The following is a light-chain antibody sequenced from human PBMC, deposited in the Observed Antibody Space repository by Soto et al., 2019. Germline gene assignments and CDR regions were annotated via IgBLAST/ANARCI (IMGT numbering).Light chain of an antibody. J-gene: IGLJ1*01. CDR3: SSYTSATTYV. V-gene: IGLV2-14*01. CDR1: SSDVGAYNY. Sequence: ALTQPASVSGSPGQSITISFTGTSSDVGAYNYDSWYQQYPGEAPKVIIYDVSHRPAGVSNRFSGSKSGNTASLTISGLQTQDEADYYCSSYTSATTYVFGTGTKVTVL. CDR2: DVS.